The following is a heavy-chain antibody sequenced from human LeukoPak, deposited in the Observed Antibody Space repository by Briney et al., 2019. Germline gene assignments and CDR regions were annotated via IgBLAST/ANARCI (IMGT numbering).Heavy chain of an antibody. D-gene: IGHD5-12*01. J-gene: IGHJ4*02. V-gene: IGHV3-66*01. Sequence: GGSLRLSCAASGFTFSSCEMSWVRQAPGKGLEWVSVIYSGGYTYYADSVKGRFTISRDNSKNTLYLQMNSLRAEDTAVYYCARALRPLDYWGQGTLVTVSS. CDR2: IYSGGYT. CDR1: GFTFSSCE. CDR3: ARALRPLDY.